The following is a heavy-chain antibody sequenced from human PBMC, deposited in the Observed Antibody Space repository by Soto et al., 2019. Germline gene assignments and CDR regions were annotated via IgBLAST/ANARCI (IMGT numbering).Heavy chain of an antibody. CDR1: GYPFTTYY. J-gene: IGHJ4*02. CDR2: INPSGGST. Sequence: GASVKVSCKASGYPFTTYYMHWVRQAPGQGLEWMGIINPSGGSTTYAQKFQGRVIMTRDTSTSTLYMELTSLRSEDTAVYYCARDTVYYTTTDYSFDYWGQGTLVTVSS. D-gene: IGHD3-22*01. CDR3: ARDTVYYTTTDYSFDY. V-gene: IGHV1-46*03.